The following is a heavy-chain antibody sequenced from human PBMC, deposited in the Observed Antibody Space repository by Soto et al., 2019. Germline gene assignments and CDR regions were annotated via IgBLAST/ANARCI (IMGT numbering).Heavy chain of an antibody. D-gene: IGHD2-21*02. CDR3: ARQRTTVVTQAYFDH. CDR1: GDSISSRSYY. J-gene: IGHJ4*02. CDR2: TYYSGST. V-gene: IGHV4-39*01. Sequence: ETLSLTCTVTGDSISSRSYYWGWIRQPPGKGLEWIGSTYYSGSTYNNPSLRSRVSMSIDTSKDQFSLKLKSVTAADTALYFCARQRTTVVTQAYFDHWGQGALVTVSS.